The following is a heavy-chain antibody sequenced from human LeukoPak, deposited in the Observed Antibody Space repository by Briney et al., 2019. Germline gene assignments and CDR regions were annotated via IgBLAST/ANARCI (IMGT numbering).Heavy chain of an antibody. CDR1: GGPISSGGYY. Sequence: SETLSLTCTVSGGPISSGGYYWSWIRQHPGKGLEWIGYIYYSGSTYYNPSLKSRVTISVDTSKNQFSLKLSSVTAADTAVYYCARDYYDSGHMNWFDPWGQGTLVTVSS. CDR2: IYYSGST. V-gene: IGHV4-31*03. D-gene: IGHD3-22*01. CDR3: ARDYYDSGHMNWFDP. J-gene: IGHJ5*02.